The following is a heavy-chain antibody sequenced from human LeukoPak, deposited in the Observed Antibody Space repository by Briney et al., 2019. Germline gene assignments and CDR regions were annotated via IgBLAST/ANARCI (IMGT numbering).Heavy chain of an antibody. V-gene: IGHV1-2*02. CDR2: INPKSGGT. CDR3: ARDVSSSSSWIYYYYYYGMDV. J-gene: IGHJ6*02. Sequence: VASVKVSCKASGYTFTDYYMHWVRQAPGQGLEWMGWINPKSGGTIYAQKFQGRVTMTRDTSISTAYMELSRLRSDDTAVYYCARDVSSSSSWIYYYYYYGMDVWGQGTTVTVSS. CDR1: GYTFTDYY. D-gene: IGHD6-6*01.